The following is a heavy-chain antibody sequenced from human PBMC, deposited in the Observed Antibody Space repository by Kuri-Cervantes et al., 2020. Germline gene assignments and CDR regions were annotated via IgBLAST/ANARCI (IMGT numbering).Heavy chain of an antibody. D-gene: IGHD3-22*01. J-gene: IGHJ4*02. CDR3: ARNAYDSSGYSFDY. CDR1: GFTFSSYW. CDR2: INSDGTNT. V-gene: IGHV3-74*01. Sequence: GGSLRLSCAASGFTFSSYWMHWVRQAPGKGLVWVSRINSDGTNTNYADSVKGRFTISRDNAKNTLYLQMNSLRAEDTAVYYCARNAYDSSGYSFDYWGQGTLVTVSS.